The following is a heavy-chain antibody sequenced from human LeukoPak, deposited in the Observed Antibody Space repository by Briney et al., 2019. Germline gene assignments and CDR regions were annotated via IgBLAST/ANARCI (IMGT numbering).Heavy chain of an antibody. CDR3: EKGKGGLWFDP. J-gene: IGHJ5*02. D-gene: IGHD3-16*01. CDR2: ISWDGSNK. Sequence: GGSLRLSCSASGFTFDDYPMHWVRQAPGKGLEWGTGISWDGSNKGYAVSVKGRFTISRDNTKTSLYLQMHSLRDEDTDLYYCEKGKGGLWFDPWGQGTLVTVSS. CDR1: GFTFDDYP. V-gene: IGHV3-9*01.